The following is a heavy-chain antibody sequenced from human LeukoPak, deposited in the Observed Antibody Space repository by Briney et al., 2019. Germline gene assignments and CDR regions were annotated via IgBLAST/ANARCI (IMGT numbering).Heavy chain of an antibody. CDR3: ARDLGDYWSGFRSYFFDY. J-gene: IGHJ4*02. Sequence: SSGTLSLTCTVSGGSISTTSYYWGWIRQPPGKGLEWIGSISHSGSTYYNASLKSRVRISVDTSKNQFSLKLSSVTAADTAVYYCARDLGDYWSGFRSYFFDYWGQGTLVTVSS. V-gene: IGHV4-39*07. D-gene: IGHD3-3*01. CDR2: ISHSGST. CDR1: GGSISTTSYY.